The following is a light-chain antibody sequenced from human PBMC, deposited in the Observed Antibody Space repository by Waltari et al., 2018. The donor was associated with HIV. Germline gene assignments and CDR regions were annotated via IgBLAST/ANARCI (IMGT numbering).Light chain of an antibody. Sequence: QSALTQPASVSGSPGQSITISCTCTSRYVGGYTYVSWYQHHPCKAPKLMIYDVSNRPSGVSNRFSGSKSGNTASLTISGLQAEDEADYYCNSYTTSSTLHVVFGGGTKLTVL. CDR1: SRYVGGYTY. CDR3: NSYTTSSTLHVV. CDR2: DVS. J-gene: IGLJ2*01. V-gene: IGLV2-14*03.